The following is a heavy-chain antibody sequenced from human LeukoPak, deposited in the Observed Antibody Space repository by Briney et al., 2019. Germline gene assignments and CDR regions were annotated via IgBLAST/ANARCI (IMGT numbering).Heavy chain of an antibody. D-gene: IGHD6-19*01. J-gene: IGHJ4*02. V-gene: IGHV4-34*01. Sequence: SETLSLTCAVYGGSFSGYYWSWIRQPPGKGLEWIGEINHSGSTNYNPSLKSRVTISVDKSKNQFSLKLSSVIAADTAVYYCARDLGQWLVQGDYWGQGTLVTVSS. CDR3: ARDLGQWLVQGDY. CDR1: GGSFSGYY. CDR2: INHSGST.